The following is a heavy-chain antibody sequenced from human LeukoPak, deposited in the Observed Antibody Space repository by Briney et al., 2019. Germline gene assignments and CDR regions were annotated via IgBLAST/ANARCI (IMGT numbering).Heavy chain of an antibody. D-gene: IGHD6-13*01. CDR3: ARFRIATKYFQH. Sequence: QSGGSLRLSCAASGFTFSSYAMHWARQAPGKGLEWVAVISYDGSNKYYADSVKGRFTISRDNSKNTLYLQMNSLRAEDTAVYYCARFRIATKYFQHWGQGTLVTVSS. V-gene: IGHV3-30-3*01. CDR2: ISYDGSNK. J-gene: IGHJ1*01. CDR1: GFTFSSYA.